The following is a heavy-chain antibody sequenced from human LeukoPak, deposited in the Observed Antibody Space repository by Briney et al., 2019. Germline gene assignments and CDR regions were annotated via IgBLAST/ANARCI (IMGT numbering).Heavy chain of an antibody. CDR3: ARALRDYVWGSYRPLYYFDY. V-gene: IGHV4-30-2*01. Sequence: SQTLSLTCTVSGGSISSGGYYWSWIRQPPGKGLEWIEYIYHSGSTYYNPSLKSRVTISVDRSKNQFSLKLSSVTAADTAVYYCARALRDYVWGSYRPLYYFDYWGQGTLVTVSS. CDR2: IYHSGST. CDR1: GGSISSGGYY. D-gene: IGHD3-16*02. J-gene: IGHJ4*02.